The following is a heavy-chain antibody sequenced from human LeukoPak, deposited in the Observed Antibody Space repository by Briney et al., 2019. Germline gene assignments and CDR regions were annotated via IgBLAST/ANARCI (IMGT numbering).Heavy chain of an antibody. D-gene: IGHD5-18*01. CDR3: ARPITWIQLWDAFDI. V-gene: IGHV3-64*01. J-gene: IGHJ3*02. CDR2: ISSNGGST. Sequence: GGSLRLSCAASGFTFSSYAMHWVRQAPGKGLEYVSAISSNGGSTYYANSVKGGFTISRDNSKNTLYLQMGSLRAEDMAVYYCARPITWIQLWDAFDIWGQGTMVTVSS. CDR1: GFTFSSYA.